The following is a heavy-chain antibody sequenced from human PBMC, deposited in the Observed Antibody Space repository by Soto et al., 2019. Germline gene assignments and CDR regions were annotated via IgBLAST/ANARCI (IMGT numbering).Heavy chain of an antibody. Sequence: ASVKVSCKASGYTFTSYYMHWVRQAPGQGLEWMGIINPSGGSTSYAQKFQGRVTMTRDTSTSTAYMELSSLRSEDTAVYYCANQPNVADYFDSSGTSSSDFWGQGTMVSVSS. J-gene: IGHJ4*02. V-gene: IGHV1-46*01. D-gene: IGHD3-22*01. CDR1: GYTFTSYY. CDR3: ANQPNVADYFDSSGTSSSDF. CDR2: INPSGGST.